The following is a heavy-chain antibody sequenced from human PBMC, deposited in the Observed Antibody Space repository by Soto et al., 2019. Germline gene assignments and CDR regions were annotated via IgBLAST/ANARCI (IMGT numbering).Heavy chain of an antibody. Sequence: QVQLQQWGAGLLKPSQTLSLTCAVYGGSFSGYYWSWIRQPLGKGLEWIGEINHSGSTNYNPSLKSRVTISVDTSKNQFSLKLSSVTAADTAVCYCARGAGYGDYFFFYWGQGTLVTVSS. V-gene: IGHV4-34*01. J-gene: IGHJ4*02. CDR1: GGSFSGYY. D-gene: IGHD4-17*01. CDR3: ARGAGYGDYFFFY. CDR2: INHSGST.